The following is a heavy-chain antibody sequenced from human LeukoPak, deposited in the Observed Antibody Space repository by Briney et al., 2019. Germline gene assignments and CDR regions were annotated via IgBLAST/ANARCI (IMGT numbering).Heavy chain of an antibody. D-gene: IGHD3-10*01. CDR1: GGAISSGGYY. Sequence: PSQTLCLTCAVSGGAISSGGYYWSWVRQPPGKGIGWIGSIYHSGSTYSTPSLKSRVTISVDRSKNQFSLKLSSVTAADTAVYYCAIIPMVRGVRYYYYGMDVWGQGTTVTVSS. V-gene: IGHV4-30-2*01. J-gene: IGHJ6*02. CDR3: AIIPMVRGVRYYYYGMDV. CDR2: IYHSGST.